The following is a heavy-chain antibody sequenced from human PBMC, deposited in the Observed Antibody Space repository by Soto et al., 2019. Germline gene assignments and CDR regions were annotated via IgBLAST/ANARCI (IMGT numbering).Heavy chain of an antibody. CDR2: INPGDSDT. CDR1: GYSFTSYW. V-gene: IGHV5-51*01. J-gene: IGHJ2*01. D-gene: IGHD6-19*01. Sequence: PGESLKISCKGSGYSFTSYWIAWVRQMPGKGLEWMGIINPGDSDTRHSPSFQGQVTISVDKSITTAYLQWSSLKASDTAMYYCVRGGWDPYWYFDLWGRGTLVTVSS. CDR3: VRGGWDPYWYFDL.